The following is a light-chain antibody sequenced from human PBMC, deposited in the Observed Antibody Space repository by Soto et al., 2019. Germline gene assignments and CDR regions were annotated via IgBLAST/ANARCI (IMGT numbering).Light chain of an antibody. CDR2: EVS. V-gene: IGLV2-14*01. CDR1: SSDVGSYNY. J-gene: IGLJ1*01. CDR3: SSYTSSSTL. Sequence: QSVLIQPASVSGSPGQSITISCTGTSSDVGSYNYVSWYQQHPGKAPKLMIYEVSDRPSGISSRFSGSKSGNTASLTISGLQTEDEADYYCSSYTSSSTLFGTGTKSPS.